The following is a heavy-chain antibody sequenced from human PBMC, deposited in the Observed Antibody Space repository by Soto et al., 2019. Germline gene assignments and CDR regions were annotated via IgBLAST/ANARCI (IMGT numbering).Heavy chain of an antibody. J-gene: IGHJ4*02. CDR1: GFTFENYA. D-gene: IGHD3-3*01. V-gene: IGHV3-9*01. CDR3: AKSLKIFGLATTRSGPLDS. CDR2: INWNSGQI. Sequence: GGSLRLSCAASGFTFENYAMHWVRQAPGKGLEWVSGINWNSGQIGYADSVKGRFTIARDNAKTSLYLEMNSLRAEDTAIYYCAKSLKIFGLATTRSGPLDSWGQGALVTVSS.